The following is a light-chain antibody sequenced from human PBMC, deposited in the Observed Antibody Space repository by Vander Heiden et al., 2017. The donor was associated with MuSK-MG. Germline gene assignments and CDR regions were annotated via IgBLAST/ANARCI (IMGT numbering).Light chain of an antibody. J-gene: IGLJ1*01. Sequence: SALTPPASVSGSPGQSITISCTGTSNDVGTYKYVYWYQQHPGKAPKLMIYDVNNRTSGVPNRFSGSKSGNTASLTISGLQAEDEADYYCCSYASSTTLYVFGSGTEVTVL. CDR3: CSYASSTTLYV. CDR2: DVN. CDR1: SNDVGTYKY. V-gene: IGLV2-14*01.